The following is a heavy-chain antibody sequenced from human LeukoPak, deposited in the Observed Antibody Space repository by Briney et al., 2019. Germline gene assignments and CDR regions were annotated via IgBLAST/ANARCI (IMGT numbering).Heavy chain of an antibody. V-gene: IGHV1-46*01. Sequence: ASVKVSCKSSGYXFTNYYIHWVRQAPGQGLEWMGVINPSGGSTSYAEKFQGRVTMTRDTSTSTVYMELSSLRSDDTAAYYCARVPLGGSQLYSFDYWGQGTLVTVSS. CDR1: GYXFTNYY. J-gene: IGHJ4*02. D-gene: IGHD1-26*01. CDR3: ARVPLGGSQLYSFDY. CDR2: INPSGGST.